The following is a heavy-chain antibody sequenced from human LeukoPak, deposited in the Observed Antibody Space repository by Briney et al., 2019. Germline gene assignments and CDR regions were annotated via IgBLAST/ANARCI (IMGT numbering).Heavy chain of an antibody. CDR3: TREGSYYDFWSGDYSAFYYYYYMDV. CDR1: GFTFNNYA. V-gene: IGHV3-23*01. J-gene: IGHJ6*03. Sequence: GGSLRLSCAASGFTFNNYAMNWVRQAPGKGLEWVSYIRGGGSNTRYSDSVKGRFIISRDNSKNILYLQMNSLRAEDTAVYYCTREGSYYDFWSGDYSAFYYYYYMDVWGKGTTVTVSS. CDR2: IRGGGSNT. D-gene: IGHD3-3*01.